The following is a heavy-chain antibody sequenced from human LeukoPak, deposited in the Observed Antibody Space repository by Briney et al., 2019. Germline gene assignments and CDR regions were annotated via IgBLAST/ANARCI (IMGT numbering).Heavy chain of an antibody. CDR1: GYTFTSYY. Sequence: ASVKVSCTTSGYTFTSYYIHWVRQAPGQGLEWMGVINPSGGSTGYAQKFQGRVTMTRDTSTSTVYMELSSLRSEDTAVYYCAKGGLITGTRPGLDYWGQGTLVTVSS. D-gene: IGHD1-20*01. CDR3: AKGGLITGTRPGLDY. V-gene: IGHV1-46*01. CDR2: INPSGGST. J-gene: IGHJ4*01.